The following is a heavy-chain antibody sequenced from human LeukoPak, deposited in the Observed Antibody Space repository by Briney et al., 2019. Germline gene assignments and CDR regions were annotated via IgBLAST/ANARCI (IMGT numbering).Heavy chain of an antibody. V-gene: IGHV3-21*01. Sequence: GGSLRLSCAASGFTFSSYSMNWVRQAPGKGLEWVSSISSSSSYIYYADSVKGRFTISRGNAKNSLYLQMNSLRAEDTAVYYCARGVDREGYFDYWGQGTLVTVSS. CDR1: GFTFSSYS. D-gene: IGHD3-22*01. CDR3: ARGVDREGYFDY. J-gene: IGHJ4*02. CDR2: ISSSSSYI.